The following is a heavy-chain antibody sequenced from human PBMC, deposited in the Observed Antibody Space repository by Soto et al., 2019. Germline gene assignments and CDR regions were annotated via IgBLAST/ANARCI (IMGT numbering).Heavy chain of an antibody. CDR2: IKDGGVT. Sequence: QVQLQQWGAGLLKPSETLSLTCAVNGGSLTGYYWSWIRQLPGKGLEWIGEIKDGGVTNYSPSLKSRVTMSADTSKNQFSLNLNSVTAADTAVYYCARGQEGIVATHWDQGTLVTVSS. D-gene: IGHD5-12*01. V-gene: IGHV4-34*01. CDR3: ARGQEGIVATH. J-gene: IGHJ4*02. CDR1: GGSLTGYY.